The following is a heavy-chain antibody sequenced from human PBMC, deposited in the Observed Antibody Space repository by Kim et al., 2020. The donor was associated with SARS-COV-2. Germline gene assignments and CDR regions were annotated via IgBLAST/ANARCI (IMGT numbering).Heavy chain of an antibody. CDR3: ARDQNSGIDY. V-gene: IGHV4-30-2*05. J-gene: IGHJ4*02. Sequence: TYYNPSLKSRVTTSVDTSKNQFSLKLSSVTAADTAVYYCARDQNSGIDYWGQGTLVTVSS. CDR2: T.